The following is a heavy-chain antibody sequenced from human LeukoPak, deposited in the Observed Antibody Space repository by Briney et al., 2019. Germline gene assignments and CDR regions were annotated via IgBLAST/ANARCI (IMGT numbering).Heavy chain of an antibody. J-gene: IGHJ6*02. CDR2: IRHDGSET. CDR1: GFPFSSYW. V-gene: IGHV3-7*03. Sequence: GGSLRLSCAASGFPFSSYWMSWVRQAPGKGLEWVANIRHDGSETYYVDSLRGRFTISRDNAKNLVYLQISSLRSEDTAVYYCARDRSPRYSSSSPDYYYYYGMDVWGQGTTVTVSS. D-gene: IGHD6-6*01. CDR3: ARDRSPRYSSSSPDYYYYYGMDV.